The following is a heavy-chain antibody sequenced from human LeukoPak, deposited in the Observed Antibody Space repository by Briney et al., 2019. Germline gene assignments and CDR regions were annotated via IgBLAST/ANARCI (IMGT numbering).Heavy chain of an antibody. J-gene: IGHJ4*02. CDR1: GYSINSGYY. Sequence: SETLSLTCTVSGYSINSGYYWVWIRQPPGKGLEWIGNIYYSGVSYYNPSLSGRVTMSVDTDKNQFYLRLTSVTAADTAVYYCSRHMDSYSFGQKPFDYWGQGTLVTVSS. CDR2: IYYSGVS. D-gene: IGHD5-12*01. V-gene: IGHV4-38-2*02. CDR3: SRHMDSYSFGQKPFDY.